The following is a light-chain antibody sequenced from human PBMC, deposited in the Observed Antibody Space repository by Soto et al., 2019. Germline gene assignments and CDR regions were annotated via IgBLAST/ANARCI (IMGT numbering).Light chain of an antibody. CDR1: SSDVGSYNF. J-gene: IGLJ2*01. CDR3: SSYTSSSTQV. Sequence: QSALTQPASVSGSPGQSITISCTGTSSDVGSYNFVSWYQQHPGKAPKLMIYEVSNRPSGVSNRFSGSKSGNTASLTISGLEAEDEADYYCSSYTSSSTQVFGGGTQVTVL. CDR2: EVS. V-gene: IGLV2-14*01.